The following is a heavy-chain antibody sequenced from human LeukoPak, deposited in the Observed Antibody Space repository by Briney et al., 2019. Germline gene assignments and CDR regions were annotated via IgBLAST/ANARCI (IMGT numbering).Heavy chain of an antibody. CDR1: GGSFSRYY. CDR3: ASTRRQLVWGASDI. Sequence: SETLFLTCAVYGGSFSRYYWSWIRQPPGKGLEWIGEINHSGSTNYNPSLKSRVTISVDTSKNQFSLKLSSVTAADTPAYYGASTRRQLVWGASDIWCQGTKVTVSS. D-gene: IGHD6-13*01. V-gene: IGHV4-34*01. CDR2: INHSGST. J-gene: IGHJ3*02.